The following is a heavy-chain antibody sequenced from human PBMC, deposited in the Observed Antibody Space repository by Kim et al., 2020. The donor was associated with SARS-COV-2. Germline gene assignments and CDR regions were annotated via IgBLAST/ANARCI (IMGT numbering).Heavy chain of an antibody. D-gene: IGHD2-2*01. J-gene: IGHJ4*02. Sequence: RVTISVDTSKNQFSLKLSSVTAADTAVYYCARDMGRDCSSTSSPCMGFDYWGQGTLVTVSS. V-gene: IGHV4-59*01. CDR3: ARDMGRDCSSTSSPCMGFDY.